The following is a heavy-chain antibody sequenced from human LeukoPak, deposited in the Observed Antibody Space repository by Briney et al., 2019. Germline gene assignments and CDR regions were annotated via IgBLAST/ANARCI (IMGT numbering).Heavy chain of an antibody. V-gene: IGHV3-53*01. Sequence: GGSLRLSCAASGFTVSSNYMSWVRQAPGKGLEWVSVIYSGGSTYYADSVKGRFTISRDNSKNTLYLQMNSLRAEDTAVYYCARPGFSSGWYFDPWGQGTLVTVSS. CDR3: ARPGFSSGWYFDP. J-gene: IGHJ5*02. CDR1: GFTVSSNY. CDR2: IYSGGST. D-gene: IGHD6-19*01.